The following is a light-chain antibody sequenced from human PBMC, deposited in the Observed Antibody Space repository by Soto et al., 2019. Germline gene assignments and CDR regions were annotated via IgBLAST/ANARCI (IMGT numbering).Light chain of an antibody. Sequence: EIVMTQSPSTLSVSPGERVALSCRASQSIRSSLAWYQQKPGQAPRLLIYFASTRATDIATRFSGSGSGTEFTLTISSLQSEDFAVYYCQHYNNWPWTFGQGAKVDIK. J-gene: IGKJ1*01. CDR3: QHYNNWPWT. CDR2: FAS. CDR1: QSIRSS. V-gene: IGKV3-15*01.